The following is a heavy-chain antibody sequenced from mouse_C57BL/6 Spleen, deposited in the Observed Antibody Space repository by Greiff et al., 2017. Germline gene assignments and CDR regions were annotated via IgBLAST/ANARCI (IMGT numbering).Heavy chain of an antibody. D-gene: IGHD1-1*01. CDR1: GYSFTGYY. CDR3: ARSYYYGAMDY. J-gene: IGHJ4*01. Sequence: EVKLEESGPELVKPGASVKISCKASGYSFTGYYMNWVKQSPEKSLEWIGEINPSTGGTTYNQKFKAKATLTVDKSSSTAYMQLKSLTSEDSAVYYCARSYYYGAMDYWGQGTSVTVSS. CDR2: INPSTGGT. V-gene: IGHV1-42*01.